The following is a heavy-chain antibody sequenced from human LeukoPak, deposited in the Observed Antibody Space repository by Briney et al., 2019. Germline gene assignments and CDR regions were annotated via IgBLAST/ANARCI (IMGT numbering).Heavy chain of an antibody. CDR2: IYYSGST. Sequence: PSQTLSLTCTVSGGSISSGGFYWSWIRQHPGKGLEWIGYIYYSGSTSYNPSLKSRVTISVDTSKNQFSLNLSSVTAADTAVYYCAREYDYVYAFDIWGQGTMVTVSS. V-gene: IGHV4-31*03. J-gene: IGHJ3*02. CDR3: AREYDYVYAFDI. CDR1: GGSISSGGFY. D-gene: IGHD3-16*01.